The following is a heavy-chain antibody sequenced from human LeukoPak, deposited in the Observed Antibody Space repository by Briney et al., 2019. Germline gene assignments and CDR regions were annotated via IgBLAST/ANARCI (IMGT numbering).Heavy chain of an antibody. V-gene: IGHV3-7*03. CDR2: IRQDGDTK. CDR3: ARSLPYGTTWYGRSDF. D-gene: IGHD6-13*01. J-gene: IGHJ4*02. Sequence: GGSLRLSCAASGFPFNAYWMTWVRQAPGKGLEWVANIRQDGDTKYYVDSVKGQFTISRDNAMNSLYLQMNSLRAEDTAIYYCARSLPYGTTWYGRSDFWGQGTLVTVSS. CDR1: GFPFNAYW.